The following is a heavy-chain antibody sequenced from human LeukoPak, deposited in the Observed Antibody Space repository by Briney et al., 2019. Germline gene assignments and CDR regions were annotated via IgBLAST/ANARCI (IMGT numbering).Heavy chain of an antibody. V-gene: IGHV1-18*01. CDR3: ARTILEWRDLNWFDP. J-gene: IGHJ5*02. CDR1: GYTLTSYG. D-gene: IGHD3-3*01. CDR2: ISAYNGNT. Sequence: ASVKVSCKASGYTLTSYGISWVRQAPGQGLEWMGWISAYNGNTNYAQKLQGRVTMTTDTSTSTAYMELRSLRSDDTAVYYCARTILEWRDLNWFDPWGQGTLVTVSS.